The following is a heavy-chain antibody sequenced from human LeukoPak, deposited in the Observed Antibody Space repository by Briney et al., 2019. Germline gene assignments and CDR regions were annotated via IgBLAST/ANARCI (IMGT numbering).Heavy chain of an antibody. CDR3: ARVNPYYDILTGYYNGGLNYFDY. CDR1: GGSISSGDYY. V-gene: IGHV4-30-4*01. Sequence: SETLSLTCTVSGGSISSGDYYWSWIRQPPGKGLEWIGYIYYSGSTHYNPSLKSRVTISVDTSKNQFSLKLSSVTAADTAVYYCARVNPYYDILTGYYNGGLNYFDYWGQGTLVTVSS. D-gene: IGHD3-9*01. J-gene: IGHJ4*02. CDR2: IYYSGST.